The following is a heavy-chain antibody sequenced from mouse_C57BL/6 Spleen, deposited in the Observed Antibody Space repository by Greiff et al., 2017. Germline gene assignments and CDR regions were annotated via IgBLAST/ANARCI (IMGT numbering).Heavy chain of an antibody. CDR3: ARNLIYYDYDDAMDY. CDR1: GYTFTSYW. Sequence: VQLQQPGAELVKPGASVKMSCKASGYTFTSYWITWVKQRPGQGLEWIGDIYHGSGSTNYNEKFKSKATLTVDTSSSTAYMQLSSLTSEDSAVYYCARNLIYYDYDDAMDYWGQGTSVTVSS. V-gene: IGHV1-55*01. CDR2: IYHGSGST. D-gene: IGHD2-4*01. J-gene: IGHJ4*01.